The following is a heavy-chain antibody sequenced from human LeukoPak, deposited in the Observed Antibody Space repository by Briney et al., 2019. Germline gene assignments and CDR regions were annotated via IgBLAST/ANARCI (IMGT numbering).Heavy chain of an antibody. J-gene: IGHJ4*02. V-gene: IGHV3-23*01. Sequence: GGSLRLSCAASGFTFSSYAMGWVCQAPGKGLEWVSAIGGSGGSTYYADSVKGRFTLSRDNSKNTQYLQMNSLRAEDTAVSFGAKGRGSRVYASSASGGQETLVTVS. CDR2: IGGSGGST. CDR1: GFTFSSYA. D-gene: IGHD2/OR15-2a*01. CDR3: AKGRGSRVYASSAS.